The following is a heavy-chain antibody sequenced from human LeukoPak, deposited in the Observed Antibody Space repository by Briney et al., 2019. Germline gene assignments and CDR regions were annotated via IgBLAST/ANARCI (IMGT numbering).Heavy chain of an antibody. Sequence: GGSLRLSCASSGFTFTSYAVSWVRQAPGKGLEWVSTISYSGGTTYHTDSVKGRFTISRDISKNTVYLQMNSLKAEDTAVYYCAKDGVVRGLGPYYFDSWGQGSLVTVSS. V-gene: IGHV3-23*01. J-gene: IGHJ4*02. CDR1: GFTFTSYA. CDR3: AKDGVVRGLGPYYFDS. CDR2: ISYSGGTT. D-gene: IGHD3-10*01.